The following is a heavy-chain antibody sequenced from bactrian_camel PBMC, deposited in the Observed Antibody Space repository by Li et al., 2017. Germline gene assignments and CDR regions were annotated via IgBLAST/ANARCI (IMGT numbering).Heavy chain of an antibody. CDR3: AAGPRRFGTWDNLRMYDD. J-gene: IGHJ4*01. CDR1: GVAFDDSP. V-gene: IGHV3S55*01. Sequence: HVQLVESGGGSVQAGESLRLSCSASGVAFDDSPLVWYRQAARSGCEMVAFIDSDGRTGYGDSVKGRFTISQDNAKNTVYLQMNNLKPDDTAMYYCAAGPRRFGTWDNLRMYDDWGQGTQVTVS. CDR2: IDSDGRT. D-gene: IGHD6*01.